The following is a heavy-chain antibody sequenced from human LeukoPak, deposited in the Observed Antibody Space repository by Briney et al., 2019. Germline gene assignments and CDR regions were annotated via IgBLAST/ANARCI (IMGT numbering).Heavy chain of an antibody. V-gene: IGHV3-30*03. CDR1: GFPFSSYG. CDR2: ISYDGSNK. CDR3: AREAGGGYFVD. Sequence: GGSLSLSCAASGFPFSSYGMHWVRQAPGKGLEWVAVISYDGSNKYYADSVKGRFTISRDNPKNTVYLQMNSLRAGDTAVYYCAREAGGGYFVDWGQGTLVTVSS. D-gene: IGHD3-9*01. J-gene: IGHJ4*02.